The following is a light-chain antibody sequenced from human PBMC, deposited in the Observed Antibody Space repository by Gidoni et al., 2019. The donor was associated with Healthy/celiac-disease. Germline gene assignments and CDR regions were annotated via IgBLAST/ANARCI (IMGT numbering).Light chain of an antibody. V-gene: IGKV3-20*01. J-gene: IGKJ5*01. CDR3: QQYGSSPIT. Sequence: EIVLTQSPGTLSLSPGERATLSCRASQSVSSSYLAWYQQKPGQAPRLLIYGASSGSGTDFTLTISRLEPEDFAVYYCQQYGSSPITFXQXTRLEIK. CDR2: GAS. CDR1: QSVSSSY.